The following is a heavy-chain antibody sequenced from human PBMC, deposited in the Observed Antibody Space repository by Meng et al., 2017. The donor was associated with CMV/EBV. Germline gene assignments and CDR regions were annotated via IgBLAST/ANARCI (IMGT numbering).Heavy chain of an antibody. D-gene: IGHD6-13*01. Sequence: GSIISGGYYWSWIRQHPGEGLGWMGYIYYSGSTYYNPSLKSRVTISVDTSKNQFSLKLSSVTAADTAVYYCARGGIAAAGSDFFDYWGQGTLVTVSS. CDR3: ARGGIAAAGSDFFDY. CDR2: IYYSGST. CDR1: GSIISGGYY. V-gene: IGHV4-31*02. J-gene: IGHJ4*02.